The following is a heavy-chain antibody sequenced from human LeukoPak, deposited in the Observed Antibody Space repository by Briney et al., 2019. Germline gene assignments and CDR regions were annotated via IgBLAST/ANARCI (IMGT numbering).Heavy chain of an antibody. Sequence: GASVKVSCKASGGTFSSYAISWVRQAPGQGLEWMGGIIPIFGTANYAQKFQGRVTITADESTSTAYMELSSLRSEDTAVYYCARDKQYYYDSSGLYYFDYWGQGTLVTVSS. CDR2: IIPIFGTA. CDR3: ARDKQYYYDSSGLYYFDY. D-gene: IGHD3-22*01. J-gene: IGHJ4*02. CDR1: GGTFSSYA. V-gene: IGHV1-69*13.